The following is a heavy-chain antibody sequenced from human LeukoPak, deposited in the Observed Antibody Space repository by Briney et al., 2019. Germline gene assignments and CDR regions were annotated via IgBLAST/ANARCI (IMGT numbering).Heavy chain of an antibody. V-gene: IGHV3-48*01. Sequence: PGGSLRLSCAASGFTFDDYGMTWVRQAPGKGLEWVSYISSSSSTIYYADSVKGRFTISRDNAKNSLYLQMNSLRAEDTAVYYCARGGSRLGYCSSTSCYTTFDYWGQGTLVTVSS. CDR2: ISSSSSTI. CDR1: GFTFDDYG. D-gene: IGHD2-2*02. J-gene: IGHJ4*02. CDR3: ARGGSRLGYCSSTSCYTTFDY.